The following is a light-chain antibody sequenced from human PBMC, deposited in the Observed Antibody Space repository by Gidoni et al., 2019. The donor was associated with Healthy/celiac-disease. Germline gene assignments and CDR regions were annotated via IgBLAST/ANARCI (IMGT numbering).Light chain of an antibody. CDR2: GNS. V-gene: IGLV1-40*01. Sequence: QSVLTQPPSVSGAPGQRVTISCTGSSSNIGAGYDVHWYQQLPGTAPKLLIYGNSNRPSGVPERFSGSKSGTSASLAITGLQAEDEADYYCQAYDSSRVVFGGGTKLTVL. J-gene: IGLJ2*01. CDR1: SSNIGAGYD. CDR3: QAYDSSRVV.